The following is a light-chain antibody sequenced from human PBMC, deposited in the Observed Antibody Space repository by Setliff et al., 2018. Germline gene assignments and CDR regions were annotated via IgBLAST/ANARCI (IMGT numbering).Light chain of an antibody. CDR2: DVS. CDR3: YSYTASTSYV. CDR1: TSDIGTYNY. J-gene: IGLJ1*01. V-gene: IGLV2-14*01. Sequence: QSALTQPASVSGSPGQSITISCSGTTSDIGTYNYVSWYQQYPGKAPKLVIYDVSNRPSGVSNRSSGSKSGNTASLTISGLRAEDEADYYCYSYTASTSYVFGTGTKVTVL.